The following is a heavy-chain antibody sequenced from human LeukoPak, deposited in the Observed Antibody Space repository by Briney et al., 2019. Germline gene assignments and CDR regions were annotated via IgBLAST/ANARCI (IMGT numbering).Heavy chain of an antibody. D-gene: IGHD4-17*01. J-gene: IGHJ4*02. CDR3: ARGGPLRGPSDY. V-gene: IGHV1-69*04. CDR2: IIPILGIA. CDR1: GGTFSSYA. Sequence: ASVKVSCKASGGTFSSYAISWVRQAPGQGLEWMGRIIPILGIANYAQKFQGRVTITADKSTSTAYMELSSLRSEDTAVYYCARGGPLRGPSDYWGQGTLVTVSS.